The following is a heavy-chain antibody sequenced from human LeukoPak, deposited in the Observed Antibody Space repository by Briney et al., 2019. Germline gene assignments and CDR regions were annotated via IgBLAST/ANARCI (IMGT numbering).Heavy chain of an antibody. D-gene: IGHD5-12*01. CDR3: AAGPEWLRLDA. J-gene: IGHJ5*02. CDR1: GFTFTSSA. Sequence: TSVKVSCKASGFTFTSSAMQWARQARGQRLEWIGWIVVGSGNTNYAQKFQERVTITRDMSTSTAYMELSSLRSEDTAVYYCAAGPEWLRLDAWGQGTLVTVSS. V-gene: IGHV1-58*02. CDR2: IVVGSGNT.